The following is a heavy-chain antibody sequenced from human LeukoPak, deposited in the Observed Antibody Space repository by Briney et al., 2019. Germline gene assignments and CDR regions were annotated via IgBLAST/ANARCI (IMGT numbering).Heavy chain of an antibody. V-gene: IGHV1-2*02. CDR2: INPNSGGT. CDR3: ARGGVEYQLPGSLDY. J-gene: IGHJ4*02. CDR1: GYTFTGYY. Sequence: ASVKVSCKASGYTFTGYYMHWVRQAPGQGLEWMGWINPNSGGTNYAQKFQGRVTMTRDTSISTAYMELSRLRPDDTAVYYCARGGVEYQLPGSLDYWGQGTLVTVSS. D-gene: IGHD2-2*01.